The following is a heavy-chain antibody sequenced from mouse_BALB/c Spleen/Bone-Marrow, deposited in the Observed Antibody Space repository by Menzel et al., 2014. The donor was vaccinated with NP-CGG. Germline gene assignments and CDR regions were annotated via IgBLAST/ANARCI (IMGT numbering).Heavy chain of an antibody. CDR2: IYPGDGDT. CDR3: ARSGWEGFAD. J-gene: IGHJ2*01. V-gene: IGHV1-80*01. Sequence: VELVESGADLVRPGSSVKISCKPSGFSFSMYWMNWVKQGPGQGLEWIGQIYPGDGDTEYNGRFKGKATLTADKSSSTAYMQLSSLTSEDSAVYFCARSGWEGFADWGQGTTLTVSS. CDR1: GFSFSMYW. D-gene: IGHD1-1*02.